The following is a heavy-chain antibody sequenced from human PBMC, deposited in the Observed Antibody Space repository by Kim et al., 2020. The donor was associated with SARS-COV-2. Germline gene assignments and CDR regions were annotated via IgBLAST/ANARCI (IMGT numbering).Heavy chain of an antibody. D-gene: IGHD6-13*01. CDR3: ARDYDSSWGSFGY. Sequence: GGSLRLSCAASGFTFSSYSMNWFRQAPGKGLEWVSSISSSSSYTYYADSVKGRFTISRDNAKNSLYLQMNSLRAEDTAVYYCARDYDSSWGSFGYWGQGTLVTVSS. CDR1: GFTFSSYS. J-gene: IGHJ4*02. V-gene: IGHV3-21*01. CDR2: ISSSSSYT.